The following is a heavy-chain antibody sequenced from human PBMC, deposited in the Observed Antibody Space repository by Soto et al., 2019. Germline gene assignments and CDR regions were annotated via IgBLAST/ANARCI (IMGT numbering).Heavy chain of an antibody. D-gene: IGHD2-2*01. CDR3: ASGLVPAAIPIPMDV. CDR2: ISYDGSNK. CDR1: GFTFSSYA. V-gene: IGHV3-30-3*01. J-gene: IGHJ6*02. Sequence: GGSLRLSCAASGFTFSSYAIHWVRQAPGKGPEWVAVISYDGSNKYYADSVKGRFTISRDNSKNTLYLQMNSLRAEDTAVYYCASGLVPAAIPIPMDVWGQGTTVTVSS.